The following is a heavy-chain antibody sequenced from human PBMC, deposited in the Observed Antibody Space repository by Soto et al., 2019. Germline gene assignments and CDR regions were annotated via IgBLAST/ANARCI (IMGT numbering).Heavy chain of an antibody. D-gene: IGHD1-7*01. CDR3: APTPWNYGENRYFDY. CDR2: ISGNGYNT. V-gene: IGHV3-23*01. CDR1: GFTFSSYA. Sequence: PGGSLRLSCAASGFTFSSYAMSWVRQAPGKGLEWVSTISGNGYNTYDADSVKGRFTISRDYSKNTLFLQMNSLRVEDTAIYYRAPTPWNYGENRYFDYWGQGTLVTVSS. J-gene: IGHJ4*02.